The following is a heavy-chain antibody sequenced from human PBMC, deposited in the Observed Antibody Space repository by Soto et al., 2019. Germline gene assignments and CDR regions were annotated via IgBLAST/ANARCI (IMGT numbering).Heavy chain of an antibody. CDR2: IIPIQGKA. Sequence: QVQLVQSGAELKKPGSSVKVSCEASGGSFTSYSFTWVRQAPGQGLEWMGRIIPIQGKANYALKFQDRVTITADRSTRTVYMELTSLRPEDTAVYFCAKSLLFVDHGYMHVWGKGTTVTVSS. J-gene: IGHJ6*03. CDR1: GGSFTSYS. CDR3: AKSLLFVDHGYMHV. D-gene: IGHD2-21*01. V-gene: IGHV1-69*02.